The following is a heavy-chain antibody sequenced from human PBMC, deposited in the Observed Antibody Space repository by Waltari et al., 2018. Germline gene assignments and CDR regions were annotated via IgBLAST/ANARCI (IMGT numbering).Heavy chain of an antibody. CDR3: ARLGEIDF. Sequence: EVQLVESGGGLVQPGGSLRLSCAASGFTFSTDSMNWVRQAPGKGLEWVSYISGGSTTIYYADSVKGRFTISRDNGKNSLYLQMNSLRAEDTAVYFCARLGEIDFWGQGTLVTVSS. J-gene: IGHJ4*02. D-gene: IGHD3-3*01. CDR1: GFTFSTDS. CDR2: ISGGSTTI. V-gene: IGHV3-48*01.